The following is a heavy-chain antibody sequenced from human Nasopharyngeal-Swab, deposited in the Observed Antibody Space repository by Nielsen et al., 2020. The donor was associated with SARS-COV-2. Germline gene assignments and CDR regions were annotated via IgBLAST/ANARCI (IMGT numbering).Heavy chain of an antibody. J-gene: IGHJ3*02. D-gene: IGHD1-26*01. CDR1: GFTFSSYW. CDR2: IKQDGSEK. Sequence: GESLKISCAASGFTFSSYWMSWVRQAPGKGLEWVASIKQDGSEKYYVDSVKGRFTISRDNAKNSLYLQMNSLRAEDTAVYYCAREVRGSYWPAFDIWGQGTMVTVSS. V-gene: IGHV3-7*01. CDR3: AREVRGSYWPAFDI.